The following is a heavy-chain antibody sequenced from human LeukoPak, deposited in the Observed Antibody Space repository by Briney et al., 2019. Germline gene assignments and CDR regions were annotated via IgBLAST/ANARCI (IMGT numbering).Heavy chain of an antibody. J-gene: IGHJ3*02. CDR2: IYPGDSDT. CDR3: ASLRSYSDAFDI. Sequence: PGESLKISCRGSGYTFTSYWIAWVRQMPGEGLEWMGIIYPGDSDTRYSPSFQGQATISADKSISTAFLQWSSLKASDSAMYYCASLRSYSDAFDIWGQGTMVTVSS. D-gene: IGHD2-21*01. V-gene: IGHV5-51*01. CDR1: GYTFTSYW.